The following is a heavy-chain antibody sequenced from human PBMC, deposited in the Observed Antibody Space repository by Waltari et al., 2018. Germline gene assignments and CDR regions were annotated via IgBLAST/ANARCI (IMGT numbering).Heavy chain of an antibody. CDR3: ARQNIHSYGYGYFDF. D-gene: IGHD5-18*01. CDR1: GYSFAKYW. CDR2: IYPGESNT. V-gene: IGHV5-51*01. J-gene: IGHJ4*02. Sequence: EVQLEQSGAEVKKPGESLKISCNGSGYSFAKYWIGWVRQMPGKGLEWMGVIYPGESNTKYSQSFQGQVTISAETSISTAYLQWSSLKASDTAIYFCARQNIHSYGYGYFDFWGQGTLVTVSS.